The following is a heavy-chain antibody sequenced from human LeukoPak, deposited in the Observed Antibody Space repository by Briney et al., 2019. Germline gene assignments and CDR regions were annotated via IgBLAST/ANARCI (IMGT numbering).Heavy chain of an antibody. D-gene: IGHD2-2*01. CDR2: INTDTGNP. CDR1: GYTFTNYA. CDR3: ARTSFGDLYQLLHNWFDP. Sequence: ASVKVSCKASGYTFTNYAMNWVRQAPGQGLEWMGWINTDTGNPTYAQGFTRRLVLSLDTPASTAYLQISSLKAEDTAVYYCARTSFGDLYQLLHNWFDPWGQGTLVTVSS. V-gene: IGHV7-4-1*02. J-gene: IGHJ5*02.